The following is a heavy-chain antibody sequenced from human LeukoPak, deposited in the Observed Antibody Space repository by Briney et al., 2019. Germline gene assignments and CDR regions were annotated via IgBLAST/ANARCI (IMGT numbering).Heavy chain of an antibody. CDR3: ARAQCSGGSCYHINFDY. V-gene: IGHV4-59*12. D-gene: IGHD2-15*01. CDR1: GGSISNYY. J-gene: IGHJ4*02. CDR2: IYYSGST. Sequence: SETLSLTCTVSGGSISNYYWNWIRQPPGQGLEWIGHIYYSGSTNYNPSLKSRVTISVDTSKNQFSLKLSSVTAADTAVYYCARAQCSGGSCYHINFDYWGQGTLVTVSS.